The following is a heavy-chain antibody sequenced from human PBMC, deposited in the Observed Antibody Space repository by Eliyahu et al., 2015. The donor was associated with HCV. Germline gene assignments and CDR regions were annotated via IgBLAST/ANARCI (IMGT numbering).Heavy chain of an antibody. J-gene: IGHJ4*02. CDR2: IYYSGST. D-gene: IGHD3-22*01. V-gene: IGHV4-39*01. CDR3: ATYYYDSSGYYYDDY. CDR1: GGSISSSSYY. Sequence: QLQLQESGPGLVKPSETLSLTCTVSGGSISSSSYYWGWIRQPPGKGLEWIGSIYYSGSTYYNPSLKSRVTISVDTSKNQFSLKLSSVTAADTAVYYCATYYYDSSGYYYDDYWGQGTLVTVSS.